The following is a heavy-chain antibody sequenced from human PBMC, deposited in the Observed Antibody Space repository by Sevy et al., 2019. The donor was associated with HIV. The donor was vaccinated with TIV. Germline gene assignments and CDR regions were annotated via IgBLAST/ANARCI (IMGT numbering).Heavy chain of an antibody. CDR1: GFTFSSYA. J-gene: IGHJ4*02. Sequence: QLGGPLRLSCSASGFTFSSYALLWVRQAPGKGLEWVSLISYDGRNKYYSDSVKSRFAISRDESKTTLFLQMESLRTEDTAIYYCARVGVSYCTDDCYHRFDYWGRGTLVTVSS. D-gene: IGHD2-21*02. V-gene: IGHV3-30*09. CDR2: ISYDGRNK. CDR3: ARVGVSYCTDDCYHRFDY.